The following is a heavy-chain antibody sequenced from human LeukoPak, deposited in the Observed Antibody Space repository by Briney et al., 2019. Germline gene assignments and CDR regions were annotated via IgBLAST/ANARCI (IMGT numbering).Heavy chain of an antibody. CDR1: GFTFSSYW. CDR2: INTDGSST. J-gene: IGHJ3*02. Sequence: GSLRLSCAASGFTFSSYWMHWVRQAPGKGLVWVSRINTDGSSTSYADSVKGRFTISRDNAKNTLYLQMNSLRAEDTAVYYCARAWSSTSARGDDAFDIWGQGTMVTVSS. D-gene: IGHD2-2*01. CDR3: ARAWSSTSARGDDAFDI. V-gene: IGHV3-74*01.